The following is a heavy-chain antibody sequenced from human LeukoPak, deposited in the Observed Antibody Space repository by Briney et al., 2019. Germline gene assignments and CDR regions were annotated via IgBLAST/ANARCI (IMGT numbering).Heavy chain of an antibody. CDR1: GGSISSSSYY. V-gene: IGHV4-39*01. Sequence: SETLSLTCIVSGGSISSSSYYWGWIRQPPGKGLEWIGSIYYSGSTYYNPSLKSRITISVDTSKNQFSLKLSSVTAADTAMYYCARGYCSGGSCYDNWFDPWGQGTLVTVSS. J-gene: IGHJ5*02. D-gene: IGHD2-15*01. CDR2: IYYSGST. CDR3: ARGYCSGGSCYDNWFDP.